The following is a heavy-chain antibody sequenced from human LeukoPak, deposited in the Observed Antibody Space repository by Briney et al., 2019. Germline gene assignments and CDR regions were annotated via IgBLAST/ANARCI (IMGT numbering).Heavy chain of an antibody. CDR1: GYSFTSYW. CDR3: ARAADYGDYVKGHYYYYMDV. V-gene: IGHV5-51*01. J-gene: IGHJ6*03. CDR2: TYPCDSDT. D-gene: IGHD4-17*01. Sequence: GESLKISCKGSGYSFTSYWIGWVRQIPGKGLEWMGITYPCDSDTSNSPSFQGQVTISADNSIATPYLQWSSLKASDTAMYYCARAADYGDYVKGHYYYYMDVWGKGTTVTVSS.